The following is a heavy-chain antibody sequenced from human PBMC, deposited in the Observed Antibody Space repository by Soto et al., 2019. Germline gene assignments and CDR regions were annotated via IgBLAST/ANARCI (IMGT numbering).Heavy chain of an antibody. CDR1: GFTFSSYG. D-gene: IGHD1-26*01. CDR3: ANYLGLLLPTYAFDI. V-gene: IGHV3-30*18. CDR2: ISYDGSNK. J-gene: IGHJ3*02. Sequence: GGSLRLSCAASGFTFSSYGMHWVRQAPGKGLEWVAVISYDGSNKYYADSVKGRFTISRDNSKNTLYLQMNSLRAEDTAVYYCANYLGLLLPTYAFDIWGQGTMVTVSS.